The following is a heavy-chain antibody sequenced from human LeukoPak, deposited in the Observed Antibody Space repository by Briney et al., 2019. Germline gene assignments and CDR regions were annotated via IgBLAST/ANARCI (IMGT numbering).Heavy chain of an antibody. CDR2: IYYSGST. J-gene: IGHJ4*02. D-gene: IGHD3-10*01. CDR3: AREFPENYYGSGSYFPFDY. Sequence: SETLSLTCTVSGGSISNYYWSWIRQPPGKGLEWIGYIYYSGSTNYNPSLKSRVTISVGTSKNQFSLKLSSVTAADTAVYYCAREFPENYYGSGSYFPFDYWGQGTLVTVSS. CDR1: GGSISNYY. V-gene: IGHV4-59*01.